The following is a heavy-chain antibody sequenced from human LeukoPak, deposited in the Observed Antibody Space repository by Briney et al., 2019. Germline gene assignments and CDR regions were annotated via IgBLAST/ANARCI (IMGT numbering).Heavy chain of an antibody. CDR3: ATSYSQVTTEAYYYMDV. V-gene: IGHV1-2*02. J-gene: IGHJ6*03. Sequence: VASVEVSCKASGYTFTGYYVHWVRNAPGHGLEWMGWITPSNGGTNYAQGFQGRVTMTWDTSITTAYMELSGLTSDDTAVYFCATSYSQVTTEAYYYMDVWGKGSTVIVSS. CDR1: GYTFTGYY. CDR2: ITPSNGGT. D-gene: IGHD1-1*01.